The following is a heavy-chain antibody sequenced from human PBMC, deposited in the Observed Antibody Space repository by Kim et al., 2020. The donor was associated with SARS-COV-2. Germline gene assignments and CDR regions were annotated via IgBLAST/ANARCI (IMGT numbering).Heavy chain of an antibody. Sequence: GGSLRLSCSASGFTFSSYAMHWVRQAPGKGLEYVSAISSNGGSTYYADSVKGRFTISRDNSKNTLYLQMSSLRAEDTAVYYCVKDPHPIQLWLRGPYFDYWGQGTLVTVSS. D-gene: IGHD5-18*01. V-gene: IGHV3-64D*06. CDR2: ISSNGGST. CDR1: GFTFSSYA. J-gene: IGHJ4*02. CDR3: VKDPHPIQLWLRGPYFDY.